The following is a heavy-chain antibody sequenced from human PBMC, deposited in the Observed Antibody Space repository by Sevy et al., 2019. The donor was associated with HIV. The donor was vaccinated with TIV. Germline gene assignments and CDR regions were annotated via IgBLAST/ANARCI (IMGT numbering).Heavy chain of an antibody. CDR2: ITSSGSTK. CDR1: GFSFSSYE. D-gene: IGHD4-17*01. Sequence: GESLNISCAASGFSFSSYEMNWVRQPPGKGLEWVSFITSSGSTKHYSDSVRGRFTISRDNAKYSLSLQMNSLRAEDTAIYYCARDLPPSATTVAHFDYWGQGTLVTVSS. J-gene: IGHJ4*02. V-gene: IGHV3-48*03. CDR3: ARDLPPSATTVAHFDY.